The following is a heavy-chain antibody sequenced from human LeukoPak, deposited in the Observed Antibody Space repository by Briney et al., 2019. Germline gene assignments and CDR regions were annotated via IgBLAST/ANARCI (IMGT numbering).Heavy chain of an antibody. V-gene: IGHV3-30*04. CDR2: ISYDGSNK. Sequence: GGSLRLSCAASGFTFSSYAMHWVRQAPGKGLEWVAVISYDGSNKYYADSVKGRFTISRDNSKNTLYLQMSSLRAEDTAVYYCASSRPKWLPNYWGQGTLVTVSS. CDR1: GFTFSSYA. J-gene: IGHJ4*02. CDR3: ASSRPKWLPNY. D-gene: IGHD3-22*01.